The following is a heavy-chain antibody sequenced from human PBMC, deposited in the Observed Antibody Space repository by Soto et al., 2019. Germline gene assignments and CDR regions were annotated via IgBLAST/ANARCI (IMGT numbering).Heavy chain of an antibody. Sequence: QITLKESDPTLMKPTQTLTLTCPFSGLSLRSTGVGVGWVRQPPGKALKWLGLLYRDDDKRYSPSLKSRLTIPKDIYETQVVRTMTNMDTVDTATYYCVQSRCGGDCLQIYSSHSYYGVDVCGQGTAVTVSS. CDR3: VQSRCGGDCLQIYSSHSYYGVDV. J-gene: IGHJ6*02. CDR2: LYRDDDK. D-gene: IGHD2-21*02. V-gene: IGHV2-5*02. CDR1: GLSLRSTGVG.